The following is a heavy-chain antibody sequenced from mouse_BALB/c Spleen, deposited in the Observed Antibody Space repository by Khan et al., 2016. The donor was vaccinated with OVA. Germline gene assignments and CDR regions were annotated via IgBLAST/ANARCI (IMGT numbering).Heavy chain of an antibody. V-gene: IGHV14-3*02. J-gene: IGHJ4*01. CDR1: GFNINDTC. D-gene: IGHD1-1*01. CDR2: IDPANGDT. CDR3: ARSNSLWPMDY. Sequence: VQLQQSGAELVKPGASVKLSCTASGFNINDTCLHWVKQRPEQGLEWIGRIDPANGDTKYDPKFQAKATITADTPSNIAYLPLSSLTSEDTAVYYCARSNSLWPMDYGGQGTSVTVSS.